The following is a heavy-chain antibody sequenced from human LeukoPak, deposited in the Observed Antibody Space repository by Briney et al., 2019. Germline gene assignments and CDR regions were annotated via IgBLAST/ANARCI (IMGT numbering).Heavy chain of an antibody. J-gene: IGHJ4*02. CDR2: INQDGSEK. V-gene: IGHV3-7*03. CDR3: AKAPVTSCRGAFCYPFDY. Sequence: GGSLRLSCSASGFTFSIYWMIWVRQAPGKGLEWVANINQDGSEKNYADSVKGRFTISRDNARNSLYLQMNSLRAEDAAVYYCAKAPVTSCRGAFCYPFDYWGQGTLVTVSS. CDR1: GFTFSIYW. D-gene: IGHD2-15*01.